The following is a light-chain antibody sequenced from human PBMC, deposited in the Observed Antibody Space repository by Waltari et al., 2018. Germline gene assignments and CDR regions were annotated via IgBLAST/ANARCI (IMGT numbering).Light chain of an antibody. Sequence: DIQMTQSPSSLSASVGDRVTITCQASQDISSYLNGYQQKPGKAPKLLMSAASNLEAGVPSRFSGSRSGTDFTFTITSLQSEDIATYYCQQYADLPWTFGQGTKVEIK. CDR2: AAS. J-gene: IGKJ1*01. CDR3: QQYADLPWT. V-gene: IGKV1-33*01. CDR1: QDISSY.